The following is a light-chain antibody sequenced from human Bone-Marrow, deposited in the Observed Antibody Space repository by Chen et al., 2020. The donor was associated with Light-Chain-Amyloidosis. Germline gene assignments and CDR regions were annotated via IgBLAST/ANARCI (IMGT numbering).Light chain of an antibody. CDR3: MQSIHLRT. CDR2: EAF. CDR1: QSLLYSNGVTY. J-gene: IGKJ1*01. Sequence: DVVMTQTPLSLSVTPGQPASISFKSSQSLLYSNGVTYLYWFLPKPGQPPQLLIYEAFNRFSGVPHRFSGSGSGTDFTLKIIRVEAEDVGTYYCMQSIHLRTFGQGTKVEIK. V-gene: IGKV2D-29*01.